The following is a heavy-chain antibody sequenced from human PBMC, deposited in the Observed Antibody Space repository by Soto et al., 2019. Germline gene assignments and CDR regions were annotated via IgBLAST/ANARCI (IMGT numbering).Heavy chain of an antibody. V-gene: IGHV1-46*01. J-gene: IGHJ4*02. D-gene: IGHD5-12*01. Sequence: ASVKVSCKACGDTFTSYYMHWVRQAPGQGLEWMGIINPSGGSTSYAQKFQGRVTMTRDTSTSTVYMELSSLRSEDTAVYYCAREMATIYFDYWGQGTLVTVSS. CDR2: INPSGGST. CDR3: AREMATIYFDY. CDR1: GDTFTSYY.